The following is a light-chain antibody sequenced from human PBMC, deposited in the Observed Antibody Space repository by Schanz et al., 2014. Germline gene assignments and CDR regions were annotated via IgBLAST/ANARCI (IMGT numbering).Light chain of an antibody. J-gene: IGKJ2*01. CDR2: GAS. Sequence: EIVMTQSPATLSVSPGERATLSCRARQSVSSNLAWYQQKPGQAPRLLIYGASSRATGIPDRFSGSGSGTDFTLTISSLQSEDFAVYYCQQYNNWPPMTFGQGTKLEIK. V-gene: IGKV3D-15*01. CDR3: QQYNNWPPMT. CDR1: QSVSSN.